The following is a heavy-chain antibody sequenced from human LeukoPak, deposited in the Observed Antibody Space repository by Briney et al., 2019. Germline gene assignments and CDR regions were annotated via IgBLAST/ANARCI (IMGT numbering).Heavy chain of an antibody. CDR1: GGSFSGYY. D-gene: IGHD6-13*01. J-gene: IGHJ5*02. Sequence: PSETLSLTCAVYGGSFSGYYWSWIRQPPGKGLEWIGEINHSGSTNYIPSLKSRVTISVDTSKNQFSLKLSSVTAADTAVYYCARRIAAAGTRWFDPWGQGTLVTVSS. CDR2: INHSGST. CDR3: ARRIAAAGTRWFDP. V-gene: IGHV4-34*01.